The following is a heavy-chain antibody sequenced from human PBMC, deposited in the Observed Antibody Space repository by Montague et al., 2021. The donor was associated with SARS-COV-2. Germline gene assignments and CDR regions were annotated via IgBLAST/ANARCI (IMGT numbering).Heavy chain of an antibody. CDR2: ISHSGSA. J-gene: IGHJ5*02. Sequence: SETLSLTCAVYGGSFSDYKWTWIRQSPGKGLGWLGQISHSGSANYNPSLKSRVTISVDTAKNQFSLKLTSVNVADTAVYYCASLTLGYCSSTSCYSDWFDPWGQGTLVTVSS. CDR1: GGSFSDYK. V-gene: IGHV4-34*01. D-gene: IGHD2-2*02. CDR3: ASLTLGYCSSTSCYSDWFDP.